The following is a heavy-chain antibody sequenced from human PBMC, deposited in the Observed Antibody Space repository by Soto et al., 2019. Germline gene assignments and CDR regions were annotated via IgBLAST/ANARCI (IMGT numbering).Heavy chain of an antibody. D-gene: IGHD2-15*01. CDR2: IIPIFGTA. CDR3: ARGSGGSSYYYYGMDV. J-gene: IGHJ6*02. CDR1: GGTFSCYA. Sequence: GASVKVSCKASGGTFSCYAINWVRQAPGQGLEWMGGIIPIFGTANYAQKFQGRVTITADESTSTAYMELSSLRSEDTAVYYCARGSGGSSYYYYGMDVWVQGTTVTVSS. V-gene: IGHV1-69*13.